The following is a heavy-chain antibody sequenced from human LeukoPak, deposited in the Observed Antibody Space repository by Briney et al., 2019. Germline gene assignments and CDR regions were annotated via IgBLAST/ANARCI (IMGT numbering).Heavy chain of an antibody. D-gene: IGHD5-18*01. CDR2: IYYSGST. CDR1: GGSVSSGSYH. Sequence: SETLSLTCTVSGGSVSSGSYHWSWIRQPPGKALEWIGYIYYSGSTNYNTSLKSRVTISVDTSKNQFSLKLSSVTAADTAVYYCARSYSFDAFEIWGQGTMVTVSS. J-gene: IGHJ3*02. CDR3: ARSYSFDAFEI. V-gene: IGHV4-61*01.